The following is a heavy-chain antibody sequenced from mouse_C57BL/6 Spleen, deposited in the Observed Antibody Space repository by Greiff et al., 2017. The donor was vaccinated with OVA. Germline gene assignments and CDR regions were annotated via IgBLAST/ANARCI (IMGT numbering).Heavy chain of an antibody. J-gene: IGHJ2*01. D-gene: IGHD2-1*01. V-gene: IGHV5-4*01. CDR1: GFTFSSYA. CDR3: ARDRGNYADY. Sequence: EVHLVESGGGLVKPGGSLKLSCAASGFTFSSYAMSWVRQTPEKRLEWVATISDGGSYTYYPDNVKGRFTISRDNAKNNLYLQMSHLKSEDTAMYYCARDRGNYADYWGQGTTLTVSS. CDR2: ISDGGSYT.